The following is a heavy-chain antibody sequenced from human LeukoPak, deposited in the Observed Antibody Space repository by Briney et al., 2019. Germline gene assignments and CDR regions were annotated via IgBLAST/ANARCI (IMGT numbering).Heavy chain of an antibody. D-gene: IGHD3-3*02. CDR1: GYSISSGYY. CDR3: ARGRAFFD. Sequence: SETLSLTCTVSGYSISSGYYWGWIRQPPGKGLEWIGSIYHSGSTYYNPSLKSRVTISVDTSKNQFSLKLSSVTAADTAVYYCARGRAFFDWGQGTLVTVSS. J-gene: IGHJ4*02. CDR2: IYHSGST. V-gene: IGHV4-38-2*02.